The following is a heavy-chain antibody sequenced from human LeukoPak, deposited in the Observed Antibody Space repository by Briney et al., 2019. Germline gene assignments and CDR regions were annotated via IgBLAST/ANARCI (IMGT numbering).Heavy chain of an antibody. J-gene: IGHJ4*02. V-gene: IGHV3-30*18. D-gene: IGHD1-14*01. CDR2: ISYDGSNK. Sequence: QPGGSLRLSCAASGFTFSSYGMHWVRQAPGKGLEWVAVISYDGSNKYYADSVKGRFTISRDNSKNTLYLQMNSLRAEDTAVYYCAKITWPDSSYFDYWGQGTLVTVSS. CDR1: GFTFSSYG. CDR3: AKITWPDSSYFDY.